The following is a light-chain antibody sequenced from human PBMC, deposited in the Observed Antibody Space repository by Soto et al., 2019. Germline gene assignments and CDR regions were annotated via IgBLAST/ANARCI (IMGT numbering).Light chain of an antibody. CDR2: KTS. J-gene: IGKJ5*01. V-gene: IGKV1-5*03. CDR1: QSIGDW. CDR3: YQFGDYPIT. Sequence: DIQMTQSPSTLSASVGDRGTITCRASQSIGDWMAWYQQKPGKAPKLLIYKTSTVEVGVPSRFSGGGSGTEFTLTISCLQPDVFGDYYCYQFGDYPITFGQGTRVEIK.